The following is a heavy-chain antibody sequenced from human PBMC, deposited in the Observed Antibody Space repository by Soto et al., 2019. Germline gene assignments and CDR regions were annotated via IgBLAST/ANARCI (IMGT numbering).Heavy chain of an antibody. V-gene: IGHV3-30-3*01. D-gene: IGHD2-15*01. CDR3: ARELEIVVVVAARPPNYYYGMDV. Sequence: QVQLVESGGGVVQPGRSLRLSCAASGFTFSSYAMHWVRQAPGKGLEWVAVISYVGSNKYYADSVKGRFTISRDNSKNTLYLQMNSLRAEDTAVYYCARELEIVVVVAARPPNYYYGMDVWGQGTTVTVSS. CDR2: ISYVGSNK. CDR1: GFTFSSYA. J-gene: IGHJ6*02.